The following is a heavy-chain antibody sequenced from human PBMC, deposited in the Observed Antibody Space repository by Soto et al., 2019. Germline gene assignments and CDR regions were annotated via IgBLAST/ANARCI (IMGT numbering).Heavy chain of an antibody. J-gene: IGHJ4*02. CDR1: GYTFTSYG. CDR3: AGGWFGEFVYQFDY. V-gene: IGHV1-18*01. D-gene: IGHD3-10*01. Sequence: QVQLVQSGAEVKKPGASVKVSCKPSGYTFTSYGITWVRQAPGQGLEWMGWISAYNGNTNYAQKFQGRGTMTTDTVRSTAYMELRSLGSDDTDVYYCAGGWFGEFVYQFDYWGQGTLVTVSS. CDR2: ISAYNGNT.